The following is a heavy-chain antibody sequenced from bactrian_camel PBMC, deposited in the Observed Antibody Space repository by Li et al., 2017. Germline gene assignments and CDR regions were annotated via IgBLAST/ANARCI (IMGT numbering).Heavy chain of an antibody. Sequence: HVQLVESGGGSAQAGGSLRLTCTTSGIRSGLNDMGWYRQPPGNKCESVAFISRDGTTDYSLSVKGRFTISQDINRKNIYLQMNSLKLEDTAVYYCAADPDRGKSVVAGSFGYWGQGTQVTVS. J-gene: IGHJ6*01. CDR2: ISRDGTT. D-gene: IGHD6*01. V-gene: IGHV3S53*01. CDR1: GIRSGLND. CDR3: AADPDRGKSVVAGSFGY.